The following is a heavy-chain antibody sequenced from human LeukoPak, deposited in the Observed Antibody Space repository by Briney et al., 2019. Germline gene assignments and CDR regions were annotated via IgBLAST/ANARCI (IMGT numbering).Heavy chain of an antibody. CDR2: IYPGDSDT. D-gene: IGHD5-12*01. J-gene: IGHJ4*02. CDR1: GYSFTSYW. V-gene: IGHV5-51*01. Sequence: GESLKISCKGSGYSFTSYWIGWVRQMPGKGLAWMGIIYPGDSDTRYSPSFQGQVTISADKSISTAYLQWSSLKASDTAMYYCATTNGYSGYDPSLFDYWGQGTLVTVSS. CDR3: ATTNGYSGYDPSLFDY.